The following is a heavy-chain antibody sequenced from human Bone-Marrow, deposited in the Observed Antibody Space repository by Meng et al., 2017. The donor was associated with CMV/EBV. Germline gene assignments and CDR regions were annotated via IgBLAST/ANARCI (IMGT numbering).Heavy chain of an antibody. CDR1: GGTFSSYA. D-gene: IGHD2-2*01. CDR2: ISYDGSNK. V-gene: IGHV3-30*16. Sequence: SCKASGGTFSSYAISWVRQAPGQGLEWMAVISYDGSNKYYADSVKGRFTISRDNSKNTLYLQMNSLRAEDTAVYYCARGCLVVPAAMGAYSSQYYYGMDVWGQGTTVTVSS. J-gene: IGHJ6*02. CDR3: ARGCLVVPAAMGAYSSQYYYGMDV.